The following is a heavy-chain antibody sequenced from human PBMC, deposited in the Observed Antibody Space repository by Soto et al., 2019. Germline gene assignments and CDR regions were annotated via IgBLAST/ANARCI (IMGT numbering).Heavy chain of an antibody. V-gene: IGHV3-23*01. J-gene: IGHJ6*03. D-gene: IGHD1-20*01. CDR1: GFTFSSYA. CDR3: AKAGLNWNLPDSYNYYYMDV. Sequence: GGSLRLSCAASGFTFSSYAMSWVRQAPGKGLEWVSAISGSGGSTYYADSVKGRFTISRDNSKNTLYLQMNSLRAEDTAVYYCAKAGLNWNLPDSYNYYYMDVWGKGPTVTVSS. CDR2: ISGSGGST.